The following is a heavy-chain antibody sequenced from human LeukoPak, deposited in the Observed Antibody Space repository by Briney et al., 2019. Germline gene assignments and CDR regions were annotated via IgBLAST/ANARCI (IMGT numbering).Heavy chain of an antibody. Sequence: PSGTLSLTCTVSGGSISSYYWSWIRQPPGRGLEWIGHISYSGRTNYNPSLKSRVTISVDTSKNQFSLKLSSVTAADTAVYYCARLAAVAGNFPYYYYGMDVWGQGTTVTVS. CDR1: GGSISSYY. D-gene: IGHD6-19*01. CDR2: ISYSGRT. V-gene: IGHV4-59*08. CDR3: ARLAAVAGNFPYYYYGMDV. J-gene: IGHJ6*02.